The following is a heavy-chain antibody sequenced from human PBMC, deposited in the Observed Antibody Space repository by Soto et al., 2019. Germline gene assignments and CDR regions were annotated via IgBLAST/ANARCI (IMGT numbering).Heavy chain of an antibody. CDR3: ARDSARGSGLMFDP. V-gene: IGHV1-2*04. CDR2: INPNSGGT. D-gene: IGHD6-19*01. CDR1: GYTFTGYY. J-gene: IGHJ5*02. Sequence: ASVTVSWTGPGYTFTGYYLYWVRQSIGQGLEWMGWINPNSGGTNYAQKFQGWVTMTRDTSISTAYMELSRLRSDDTAVYYCARDSARGSGLMFDPWGQGTLVPVS.